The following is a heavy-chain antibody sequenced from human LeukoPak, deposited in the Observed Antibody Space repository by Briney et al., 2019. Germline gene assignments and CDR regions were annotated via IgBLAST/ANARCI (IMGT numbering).Heavy chain of an antibody. CDR1: GYSISSGYY. J-gene: IGHJ5*02. CDR3: ARLTIYCGGDCYSGPNWFDP. V-gene: IGHV4-38-2*02. Sequence: PSETLSLTCTVSGYSISSGYYWGWIRQPPGKGLEWIGSIYHSGSTYYNPSLKSRVTISVDTSKNQFSLKLSSVTAADTAVYYCARLTIYCGGDCYSGPNWFDPWGQGTLVTVSS. D-gene: IGHD2-21*02. CDR2: IYHSGST.